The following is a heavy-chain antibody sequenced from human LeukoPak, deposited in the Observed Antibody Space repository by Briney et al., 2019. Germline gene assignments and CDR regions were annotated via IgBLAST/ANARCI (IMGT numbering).Heavy chain of an antibody. J-gene: IGHJ4*02. CDR1: GGSFSGYY. D-gene: IGHD2-2*01. CDR2: INHSGST. CDR3: ARSQYCSSTSCLDY. Sequence: SETLSPTCAVYGGSFSGYYWSWIRQPPGKGLEWIGEINHSGSTNYNPSLKSRVTISVDTSKNQFSLKLSSVTAADTAVYYCARSQYCSSTSCLDYWGQGTLVTVSS. V-gene: IGHV4-34*01.